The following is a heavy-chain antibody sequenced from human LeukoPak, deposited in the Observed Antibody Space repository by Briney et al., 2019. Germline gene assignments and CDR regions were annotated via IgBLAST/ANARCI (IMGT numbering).Heavy chain of an antibody. D-gene: IGHD4-23*01. CDR2: IYPGDSDT. V-gene: IGHV5-51*01. Sequence: GESLKISCKGSGYSFTSYWIGWVRQMPGKGLEWMGIIYPGDSDTRYSPSFQGQVTISADKSISTAYLQWSSLKASDTAMYYCARHGTNDYGGNSGGYFQHWGQGTLVTVSS. CDR1: GYSFTSYW. J-gene: IGHJ1*01. CDR3: ARHGTNDYGGNSGGYFQH.